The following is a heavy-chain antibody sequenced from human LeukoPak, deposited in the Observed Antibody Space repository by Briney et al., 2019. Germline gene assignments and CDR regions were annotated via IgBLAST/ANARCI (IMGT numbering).Heavy chain of an antibody. Sequence: GASVKVSCKASGYTFTSYDINWVRQATGQGLEWMGWMNPNSGNTGYAQKFQGRVTITRNTSIRTAYMEMSSLRSEDTAVYYCARGLGLGATPGYNWFDPWGQGTLVTVSS. V-gene: IGHV1-8*03. CDR2: MNPNSGNT. CDR3: ARGLGLGATPGYNWFDP. CDR1: GYTFTSYD. J-gene: IGHJ5*02. D-gene: IGHD1-26*01.